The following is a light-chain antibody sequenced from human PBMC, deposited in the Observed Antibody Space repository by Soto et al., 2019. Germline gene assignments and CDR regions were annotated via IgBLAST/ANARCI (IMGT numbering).Light chain of an antibody. CDR1: QSISSN. J-gene: IGKJ5*01. CDR2: GAS. CDR3: QQYNSWPLT. Sequence: DIVMTQSPATLSVSPGERATLSCRASQSISSNLAWYQQKPGQAPRLLIDGASTRATGISARFSGSGSATEFTLTISRLQSEDLAVYCCQQYNSWPLTFGQGTRLEIK. V-gene: IGKV3-15*01.